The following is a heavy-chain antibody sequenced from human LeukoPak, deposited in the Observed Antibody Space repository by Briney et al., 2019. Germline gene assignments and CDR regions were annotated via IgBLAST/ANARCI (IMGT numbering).Heavy chain of an antibody. V-gene: IGHV3-48*01. CDR1: GFTFSSYS. Sequence: PGGSLRLSCAAFGFTFSSYSMNWVRQAPGKGLEWVSYISSSTSTIYYADSVKGRFTISRDNAKSSLYLQMNSLRAEDTAVYYCARAGITTTGPLFQHWGQGTLVTVSS. J-gene: IGHJ1*01. CDR3: ARAGITTTGPLFQH. CDR2: ISSSTSTI. D-gene: IGHD6-13*01.